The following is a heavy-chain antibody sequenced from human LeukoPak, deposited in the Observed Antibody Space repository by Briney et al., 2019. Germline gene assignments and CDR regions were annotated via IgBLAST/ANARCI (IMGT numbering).Heavy chain of an antibody. CDR1: GLTLSNYA. CDR2: TKEDGSET. V-gene: IGHV3-7*01. J-gene: IGHJ4*02. D-gene: IGHD3-22*01. Sequence: SGGSLRLSCAASGLTLSNYATSWVRQAPGKGLEWVANTKEDGSETYYVDSVKGRFTISRDNAKNALYLQMNSLRGEDTAVYYCARDDSTGYLYLDYWGQGSLVTVSS. CDR3: ARDDSTGYLYLDY.